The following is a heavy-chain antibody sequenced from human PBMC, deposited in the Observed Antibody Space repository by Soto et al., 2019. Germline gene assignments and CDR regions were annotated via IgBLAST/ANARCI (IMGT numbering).Heavy chain of an antibody. CDR2: IIPIFGTA. CDR1: GGTFSSYA. D-gene: IGHD6-13*01. V-gene: IGHV1-69*13. CDR3: ARDPLPGIEAAGPENWFDP. J-gene: IGHJ5*02. Sequence: ASVKVSCKASGGTFSSYAISWVRQAPGQGLEWMGGIIPIFGTANYAQKFQGRVTITADESTSTAYMELSSLRSEDTAVYYCARDPLPGIEAAGPENWFDPWGQGNLVTVSS.